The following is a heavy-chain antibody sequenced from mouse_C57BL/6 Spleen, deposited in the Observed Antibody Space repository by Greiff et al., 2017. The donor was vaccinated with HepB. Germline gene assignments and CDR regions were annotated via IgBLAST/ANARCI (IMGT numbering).Heavy chain of an antibody. CDR1: GYSITSGYD. Sequence: VQLKESGPGMVKPSQSLSLTCTVTGYSITSGYDWHWIRHFPGNKLEWMGYISYSGSTNYDPSLKSRISITHDTSKNHFFLKLNSVTTEDTATYYCAVQLGRGYFDVWGTGTTVTVSS. V-gene: IGHV3-1*01. D-gene: IGHD4-1*02. J-gene: IGHJ1*03. CDR3: AVQLGRGYFDV. CDR2: ISYSGST.